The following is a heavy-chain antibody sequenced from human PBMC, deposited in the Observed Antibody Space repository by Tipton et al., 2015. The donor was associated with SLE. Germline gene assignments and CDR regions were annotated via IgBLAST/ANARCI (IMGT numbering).Heavy chain of an antibody. D-gene: IGHD3-10*01. CDR1: GGSISSHY. J-gene: IGHJ3*02. Sequence: LRLSCTVSGGSISSHYWSWIRQPPGKGLEWIGYIYYSGSTNYNPSLKSRVTISVDTSKNQFSLKLSSVTAADTAVYYCAKSMVRGVDAFDIWGQGTMVTVSS. CDR3: AKSMVRGVDAFDI. CDR2: IYYSGST. V-gene: IGHV4-59*11.